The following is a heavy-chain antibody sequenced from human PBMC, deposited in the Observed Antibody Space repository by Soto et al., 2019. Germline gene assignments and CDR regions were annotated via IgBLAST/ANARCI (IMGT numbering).Heavy chain of an antibody. Sequence: QGQLVESGGGVVQPGRSLRLSCAASGFTFNIYDAHWVRQAPGKGLEWVAFITYDGTQEYYAASVKGRFTISRDNSENTLFLQMTSLRTEDTAVYFCAKRGDFGSGGRDLWGQGTLVTVSS. CDR2: ITYDGTQE. CDR3: AKRGDFGSGGRDL. CDR1: GFTFNIYD. J-gene: IGHJ5*02. V-gene: IGHV3-30*18. D-gene: IGHD3-10*01.